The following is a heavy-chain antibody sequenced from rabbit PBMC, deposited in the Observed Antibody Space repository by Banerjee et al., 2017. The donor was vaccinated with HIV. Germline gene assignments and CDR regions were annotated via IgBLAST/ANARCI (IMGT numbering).Heavy chain of an antibody. CDR1: GFSFNNNYV. J-gene: IGHJ4*01. V-gene: IGHV1S45*01. D-gene: IGHD4-1*01. CDR2: IYVDSVANT. CDR3: ARDLAGVIGWNFGL. Sequence: QEQLEESGGDLVKPEGSLTLTCTASGFSFNNNYVMCWVRQAPGKGLEWIACIYVDSVANTYYANWAKGRFSISKTSSTTVTLQMTSLTAADTATYFCARDLAGVIGWNFGLWGPGTLVTVS.